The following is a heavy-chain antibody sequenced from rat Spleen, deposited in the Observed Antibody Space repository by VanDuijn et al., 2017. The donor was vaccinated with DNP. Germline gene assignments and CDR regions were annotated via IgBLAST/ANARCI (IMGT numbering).Heavy chain of an antibody. Sequence: QVQLQQSGAELAKPGSSVKISCKASGYTFTSYYLSWLKQTTGQGLEYIGYIVTGSGGANYNEKFKDKATLTVDKSSSTAFMQLSSLTPDDSAVYYCARVDYGGYSDPRWFAYWGQGTLVTGSS. D-gene: IGHD1-11*01. V-gene: IGHV1-43*01. J-gene: IGHJ3*01. CDR2: IVTGSGGA. CDR3: ARVDYGGYSDPRWFAY. CDR1: GYTFTSYY.